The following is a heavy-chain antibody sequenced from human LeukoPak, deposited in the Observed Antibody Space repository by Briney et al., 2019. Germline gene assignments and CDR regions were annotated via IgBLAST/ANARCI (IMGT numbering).Heavy chain of an antibody. J-gene: IGHJ6*02. CDR1: GFTFDDYA. V-gene: IGHV3-9*01. D-gene: IGHD3-3*01. CDR3: AKDTRSALYGMDV. CDR2: ISWDSGSI. Sequence: PGRSLRLSCAASGFTFDDYAMHWVRQVPGKGLEWVSRISWDSGSIGYADSVKGRFIIPRDNAKNSLYLQMNSLRPEDTALYYCAKDTRSALYGMDVWGQGTTVTVSS.